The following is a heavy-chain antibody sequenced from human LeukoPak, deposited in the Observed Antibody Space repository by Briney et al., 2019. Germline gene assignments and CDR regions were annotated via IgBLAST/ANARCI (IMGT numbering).Heavy chain of an antibody. CDR2: IYTSGST. V-gene: IGHV4-4*07. CDR3: ARASYSSGWYHPGTSDNPKDY. J-gene: IGHJ4*02. D-gene: IGHD6-19*01. Sequence: SETLSLTCTVSGGSISSYYWSWIRQPAGKGLEWIGRIYTSGSTNYNPSLKSRVTMSVDTSKNQFSLKLSSVTAADTAVYYCARASYSSGWYHPGTSDNPKDYWGQGTLVTVSS. CDR1: GGSISSYY.